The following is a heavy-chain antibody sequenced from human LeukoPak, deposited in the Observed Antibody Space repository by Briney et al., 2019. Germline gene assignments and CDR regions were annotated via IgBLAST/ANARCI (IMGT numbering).Heavy chain of an antibody. CDR2: ISGSGGST. D-gene: IGHD4-23*01. CDR3: AKIRDYGGKYFDY. V-gene: IGHV3-23*01. Sequence: GGSLRLSCAAYGFTLSSYAMSWDRQAPGKGLEWVSAISGSGGSTYYADSVKGRFTISRDNSKNTLYLQMNSLRAEDTAVYYCAKIRDYGGKYFDYWGQGTLVTVSS. J-gene: IGHJ4*02. CDR1: GFTLSSYA.